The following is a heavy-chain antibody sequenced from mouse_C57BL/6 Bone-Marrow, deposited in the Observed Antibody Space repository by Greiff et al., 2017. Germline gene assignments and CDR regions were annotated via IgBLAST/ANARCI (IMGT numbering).Heavy chain of an antibody. V-gene: IGHV1-69*01. D-gene: IGHD3-2*02. Sequence: QVQLQQPGAELVMPGASVKLSCKASGYTFTSYWMHWVKQRPGQGLEWIGEIDPSDSYTNYNQKFKGKSTLTVDKSSSTAYMQLSILTSEDSAVYYCAREGMLSAWFAYWGQGTLVTVSA. CDR2: IDPSDSYT. J-gene: IGHJ3*01. CDR3: AREGMLSAWFAY. CDR1: GYTFTSYW.